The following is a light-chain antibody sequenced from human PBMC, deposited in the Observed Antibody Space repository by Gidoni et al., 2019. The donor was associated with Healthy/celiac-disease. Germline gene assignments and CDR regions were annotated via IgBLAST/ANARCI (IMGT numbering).Light chain of an antibody. Sequence: DIQINLSPASLSASVGDRVTITCRASQSISSYLNWYQQKPGKAPKLLIYAASSWQSGIPSRFSGSGSGTEFTLTISSLQPEDFAAYYCQQCYSTPLTFGQGTKVEIK. J-gene: IGKJ1*01. CDR1: QSISSY. CDR3: QQCYSTPLT. CDR2: AAS. V-gene: IGKV1-39*01.